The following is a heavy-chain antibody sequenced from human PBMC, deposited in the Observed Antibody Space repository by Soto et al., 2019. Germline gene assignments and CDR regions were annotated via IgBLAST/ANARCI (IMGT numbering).Heavy chain of an antibody. D-gene: IGHD6-19*01. CDR3: ERDRSSGWTAMDY. J-gene: IGHJ4*02. V-gene: IGHV1-69*08. CDR1: GGTFSSYT. Sequence: QVQLVQSGAEVKKPGSSVKVSCKASGGTFSSYTISWVRQAPGQGLEWMGRIIPILGIANYAQKFQGRVALTSEKSTGTAYMELSSLRSEDTAVYYCERDRSSGWTAMDYWGQGTLVTVSS. CDR2: IIPILGIA.